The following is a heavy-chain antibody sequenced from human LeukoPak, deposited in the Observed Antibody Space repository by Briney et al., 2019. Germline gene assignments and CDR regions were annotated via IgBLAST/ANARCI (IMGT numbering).Heavy chain of an antibody. CDR1: GFTVSSNS. V-gene: IGHV3-53*01. CDR3: ARRAGEYSHPYDY. J-gene: IGHJ4*02. CDR2: IYSGGNT. D-gene: IGHD2/OR15-2a*01. Sequence: GGSLRLSCTVSGFTVSSNSMSWVRQAPAKGLEWVSFIYSGGNTHYSDSVKGRFTISRDNSKNALYLQMTSLRAEDTAVYYCARRAGEYSHPYDYWGQGTLVTVSS.